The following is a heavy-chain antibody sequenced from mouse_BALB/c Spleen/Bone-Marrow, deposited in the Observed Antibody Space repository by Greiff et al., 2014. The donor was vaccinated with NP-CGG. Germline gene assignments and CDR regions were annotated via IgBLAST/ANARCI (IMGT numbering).Heavy chain of an antibody. CDR3: ARAYDFLDY. J-gene: IGHJ2*01. CDR1: GYSFTSYY. D-gene: IGHD2-4*01. V-gene: IGHV1S135*01. CDR2: IDPFNSGT. Sequence: VQLKESGPELMKPGASVKISCKASGYSFTSYYMHWVKQSHGKSLEWIGYIDPFNSGTSYNQKFKGKATLTVDKSSNTAYMHLSSLTSEDSAVYYCARAYDFLDYWGQGSTLTVSS.